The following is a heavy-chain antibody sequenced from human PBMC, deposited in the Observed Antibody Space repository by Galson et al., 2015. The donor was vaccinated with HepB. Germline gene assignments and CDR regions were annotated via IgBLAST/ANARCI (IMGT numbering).Heavy chain of an antibody. J-gene: IGHJ4*02. CDR2: ISSSGGYI. CDR3: ASFFGGNSFPFDY. CDR1: GFTFSTYT. Sequence: SLRLSCAASGFTFSTYTMNWVRQAPGKGLEWVSSISSSGGYIYYADSVKGRFTISRDNAKKSLYLHMKSLRAEDTAVYYCASFFGGNSFPFDYWGQGTLVTVSS. D-gene: IGHD4-23*01. V-gene: IGHV3-21*01.